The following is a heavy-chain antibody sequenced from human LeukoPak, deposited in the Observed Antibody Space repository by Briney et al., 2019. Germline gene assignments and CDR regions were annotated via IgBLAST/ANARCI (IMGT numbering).Heavy chain of an antibody. CDR1: GFTFSSYS. Sequence: PGGSLRLSCAASGFTFSSYSMNWVRQAPGKGLEWVANIKQDGSEKYYVDSVKGRFTISRDNAKNSLYLQMNSLRAEDTAVYYCARKIVGYCSSTSCSYYYYYGMDVWGQGTTVTVSS. CDR2: IKQDGSEK. D-gene: IGHD2-2*01. CDR3: ARKIVGYCSSTSCSYYYYYGMDV. V-gene: IGHV3-7*01. J-gene: IGHJ6*02.